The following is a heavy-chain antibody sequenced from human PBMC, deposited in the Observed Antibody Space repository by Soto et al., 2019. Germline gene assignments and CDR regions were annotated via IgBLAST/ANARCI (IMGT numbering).Heavy chain of an antibody. CDR1: GGSIGSSSFH. CDR3: ARHGGSYSFDY. D-gene: IGHD1-26*01. V-gene: IGHV4-61*05. Sequence: SETLSLTCTVSGGSIGSSSFHWGWLRQPPGKGLEWIGYNSYSGSTDYNPSLKSRVTISVDTSKNQFSLKLSSATAADTAVYYCARHGGSYSFDYWGQGTLVTVSS. CDR2: NSYSGST. J-gene: IGHJ4*02.